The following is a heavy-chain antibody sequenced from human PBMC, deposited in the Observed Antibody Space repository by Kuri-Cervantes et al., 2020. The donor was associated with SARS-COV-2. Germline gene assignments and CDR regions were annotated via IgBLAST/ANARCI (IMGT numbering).Heavy chain of an antibody. CDR2: IYHSGST. CDR3: AREIRVIAYPHAFDI. J-gene: IGHJ3*02. CDR1: GGSISSGGYS. D-gene: IGHD2-21*01. V-gene: IGHV4-30-2*01. Sequence: SETLSLTCAVSGGSISSGGYSWSWIRQPPGKGLEWIGYIYHSGSTYYNPSLKSRVTISVDTSKNQFSLKLSSVTAADTAVYYCAREIRVIAYPHAFDIWGQGTMVTVSS.